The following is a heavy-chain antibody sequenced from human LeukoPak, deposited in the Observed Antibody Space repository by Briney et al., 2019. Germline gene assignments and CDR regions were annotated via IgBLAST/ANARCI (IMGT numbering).Heavy chain of an antibody. J-gene: IGHJ4*02. CDR3: AKDPHSYGLSAYYFDY. CDR2: ISYDGSNK. D-gene: IGHD5-18*01. CDR1: GFTFSSYC. Sequence: VRSLRLSCAASGFTFSSYCMHWVRQAPGKGLEWVAVISYDGSNKYYADSVKGRFTISRDNSKNTLYLQMNSLRAEDTAVYYCAKDPHSYGLSAYYFDYWGQGTLVTVPS. V-gene: IGHV3-30*18.